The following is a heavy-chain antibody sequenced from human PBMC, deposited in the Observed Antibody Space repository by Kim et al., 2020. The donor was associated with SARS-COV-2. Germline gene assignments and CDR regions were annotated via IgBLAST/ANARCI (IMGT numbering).Heavy chain of an antibody. D-gene: IGHD1-26*01. Sequence: YYSESVKGRVTMSRDKTKNMLYLNMSSLRVEDTAVYYCAKGVVNSGFDYWGQGTQVTVSS. CDR3: AKGVVNSGFDY. J-gene: IGHJ4*02. V-gene: IGHV3-23*01.